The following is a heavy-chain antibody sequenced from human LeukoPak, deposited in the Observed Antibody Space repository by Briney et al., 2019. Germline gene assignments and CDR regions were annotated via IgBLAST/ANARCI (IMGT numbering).Heavy chain of an antibody. Sequence: PPETLSLTCAVYGGSFSGYYWSWIRQPPGKGLEWIGEINHSGSTNYNPSLKSRVTISVDTSKNQFSLKLTSVTAADTAVYYCARRSVTLADWGQGTLVTVSS. V-gene: IGHV4-34*01. J-gene: IGHJ4*02. D-gene: IGHD3-3*01. CDR2: INHSGST. CDR3: ARRSVTLAD. CDR1: GGSFSGYY.